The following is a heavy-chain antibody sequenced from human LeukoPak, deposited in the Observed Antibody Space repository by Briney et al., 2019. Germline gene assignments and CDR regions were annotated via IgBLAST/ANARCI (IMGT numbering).Heavy chain of an antibody. V-gene: IGHV3-23*01. D-gene: IGHD6-13*01. Sequence: PGASLRLSCAASGFTFSSYAMSWVRQAPGKGLEWVSAISGSGGSTYYADSVKGRLTISRDNSKNTLYLQMNSLRAEDTAVYYCAKEIIGSSSWYSPAFDIWGQGTMVTVSS. CDR1: GFTFSSYA. J-gene: IGHJ3*02. CDR2: ISGSGGST. CDR3: AKEIIGSSSWYSPAFDI.